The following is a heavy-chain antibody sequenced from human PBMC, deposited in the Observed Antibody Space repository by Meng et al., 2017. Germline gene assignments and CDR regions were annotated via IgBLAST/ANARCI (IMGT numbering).Heavy chain of an antibody. CDR2: ISYDGSNK. D-gene: IGHD3-10*01. J-gene: IGHJ4*02. V-gene: IGHV3-30*01. Sequence: QGQLGGSGGGVVHPGRSLRLSCAASGFTFSSYAMHWVRQAPGKGLEWVAVISYDGSNKYYADSVKGRFTISRDNSKNTLYLQMNSLRAEDTAVYYCASMGYWGQGTLVTVSS. CDR1: GFTFSSYA. CDR3: ASMGY.